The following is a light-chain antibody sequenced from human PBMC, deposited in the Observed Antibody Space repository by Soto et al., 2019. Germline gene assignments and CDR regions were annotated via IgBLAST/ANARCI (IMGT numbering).Light chain of an antibody. CDR1: QDIRGW. Sequence: DIQMTQSPPSPSASVGDRVIIICRASQDIRGWLAWYQKKPGKGPKLLIHGASNLQTGVPSRFSGSGSGTEFTLTIDNLQAEDFATYFCQQANKFPRNFGPGTTVEIK. CDR2: GAS. J-gene: IGKJ3*01. V-gene: IGKV1-12*01. CDR3: QQANKFPRN.